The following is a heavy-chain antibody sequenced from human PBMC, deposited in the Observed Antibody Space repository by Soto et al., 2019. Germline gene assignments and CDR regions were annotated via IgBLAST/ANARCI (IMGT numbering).Heavy chain of an antibody. V-gene: IGHV3-66*01. CDR2: IYSGGST. D-gene: IGHD5-12*01. CDR1: GFTVSDNY. Sequence: EVQLVESGGGLVQPGGSLRLSCAASGFTVSDNYTSWVRQAPGKGLEWVSVIYSGGSTYYADSVKGRFTISRDNSKNKLYLQMNSLRAEETAIYYCAGTSGYDPLSLDYWGQGTLVTVSS. J-gene: IGHJ4*02. CDR3: AGTSGYDPLSLDY.